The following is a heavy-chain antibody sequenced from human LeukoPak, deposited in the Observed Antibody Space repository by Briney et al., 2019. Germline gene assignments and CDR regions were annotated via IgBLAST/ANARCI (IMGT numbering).Heavy chain of an antibody. CDR2: INHSGST. Sequence: PSETLSLTCTVSGGSISSSSYYWSWIRQPPGKGLEWIGEINHSGSTNYNPSLKSRVTISVDTSKNQFSLKLSSVTAADTAVYYCARGKYCSSTSCYAGIWFDPWGQGTLVTVSS. J-gene: IGHJ5*02. V-gene: IGHV4-39*07. CDR1: GGSISSSSYY. CDR3: ARGKYCSSTSCYAGIWFDP. D-gene: IGHD2-2*01.